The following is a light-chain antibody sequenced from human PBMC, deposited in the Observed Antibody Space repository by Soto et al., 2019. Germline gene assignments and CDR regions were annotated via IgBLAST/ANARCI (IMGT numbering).Light chain of an antibody. Sequence: DIQMTQSPSSLSASVGDRVTITCRASQSISSYLNWYQQKPGKATKLLIYAASSLQSGVPSRFSGSGSGTDFTLTISALQPDDFATYYCQQYNSYWTFGQGTKVEI. CDR1: QSISSY. J-gene: IGKJ1*01. V-gene: IGKV1-39*01. CDR3: QQYNSYWT. CDR2: AAS.